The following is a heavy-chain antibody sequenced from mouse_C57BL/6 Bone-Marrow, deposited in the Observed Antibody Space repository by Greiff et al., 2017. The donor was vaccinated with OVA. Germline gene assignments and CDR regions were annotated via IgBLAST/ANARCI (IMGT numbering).Heavy chain of an antibody. CDR2: IDPEDGET. Sequence: EVQLQQSGAELVKPGASVKLSCTASGFNFNDYYMHWVKQRTEQGLEWIGRIDPEDGETKYAPKFQGKATITADTSSNTAYLQLSSLTSEDTAVYYWAMGGSTGVATTDWYFGVWGTGTTVTASS. CDR1: GFNFNDYY. CDR3: AMGGSTGVATTDWYFGV. J-gene: IGHJ1*03. V-gene: IGHV14-2*01. D-gene: IGHD1-1*01.